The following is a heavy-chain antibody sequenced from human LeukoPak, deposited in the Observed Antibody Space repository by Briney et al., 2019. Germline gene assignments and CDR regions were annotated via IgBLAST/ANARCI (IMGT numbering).Heavy chain of an antibody. CDR1: GFTFSTYD. V-gene: IGHV3-13*01. D-gene: IGHD2-15*01. J-gene: IGHJ3*02. CDR3: TRGGRDGFDI. CDR2: IDTAGDT. Sequence: GESLRLSCAASGFTFSTYDMHWVRQATGKGLEWVSAIDTAGDTYYSGSVKGRFIISRENAKSSLYLQMNSLRVGDTALYYCTRGGRDGFDIWGQGTMVTVSS.